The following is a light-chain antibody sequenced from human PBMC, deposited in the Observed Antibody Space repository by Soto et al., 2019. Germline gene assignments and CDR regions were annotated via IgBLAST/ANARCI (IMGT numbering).Light chain of an antibody. CDR3: CSYAGSSTYV. J-gene: IGLJ1*01. CDR2: EVN. CDR1: SSEVGYYNL. V-gene: IGLV2-23*02. Sequence: QSVLTQPASVSGSPGQSITICCTGTSSEVGYYNLVSWYQHHPGKAPKLIIYEVNKRPSGVSNRFSGSKSGNTAYLTISGLQAEDEADYHCCSYAGSSTYVFGTGTKVTVL.